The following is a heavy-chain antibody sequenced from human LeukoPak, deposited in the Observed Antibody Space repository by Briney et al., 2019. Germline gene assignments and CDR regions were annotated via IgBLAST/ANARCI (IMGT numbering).Heavy chain of an antibody. D-gene: IGHD4-11*01. CDR3: AREVRRDYYYYGMDV. CDR2: IKQDGSEK. Sequence: GRSLRLSCAASGFTFSSYAMHWVRQAPGKGLEWVANIKQDGSEKYYVDSVKGRFTISRDNAKNSLYLQMNSLRAEDTAVYYCAREVRRDYYYYGMDVWGQGTTVTVSS. V-gene: IGHV3-7*01. J-gene: IGHJ6*02. CDR1: GFTFSSYA.